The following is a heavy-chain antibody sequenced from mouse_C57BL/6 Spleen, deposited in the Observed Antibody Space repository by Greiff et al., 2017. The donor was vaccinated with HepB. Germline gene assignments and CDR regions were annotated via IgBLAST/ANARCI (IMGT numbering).Heavy chain of an antibody. Sequence: QVQLQQSGPELVKPGASVKISCKASGYAFSSSWMNWVKQRPGKGLEWIGRIYPGDGDTNYNGKFKGKATLTADKSSSTAYMQLSSLTSEDSAVYFCARGPSSGYYYYAMDYWGQGTSVTVSS. CDR3: ARGPSSGYYYYAMDY. CDR1: GYAFSSSW. V-gene: IGHV1-82*01. CDR2: IYPGDGDT. J-gene: IGHJ4*01. D-gene: IGHD3-2*02.